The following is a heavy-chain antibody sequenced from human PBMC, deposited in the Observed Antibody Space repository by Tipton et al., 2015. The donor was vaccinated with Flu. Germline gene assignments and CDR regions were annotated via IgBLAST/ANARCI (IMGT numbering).Heavy chain of an antibody. J-gene: IGHJ4*02. CDR1: GFTFSNAW. V-gene: IGHV3-15*01. CDR3: TTEAGICSWYGKWTY. Sequence: SLRLSCAASGFTFSNAWMSWVRQAPGKGLEWVGRIKSKTDGGTTDYAAPVKGRFTISRDDSKNTLYLQMNSLKTEDTAVYYCTTEAGICSWYGKWTYWGQGTLVTVSS. CDR2: IKSKTDGGTT. D-gene: IGHD6-13*01.